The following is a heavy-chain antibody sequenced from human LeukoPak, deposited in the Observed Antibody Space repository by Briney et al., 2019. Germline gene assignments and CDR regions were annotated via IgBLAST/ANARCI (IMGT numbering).Heavy chain of an antibody. CDR2: IIPIFGTA. CDR1: GGTFSIYA. J-gene: IGHJ4*02. Sequence: ASVTVSCTSSGGTFSIYAISWVRQAPGQGLEWMGRIIPIFGTANYAQKFRGRVTITADKSTSTAYMELSSLKSEDTAVYYCVNSRESRADYWGQGTLVTVSS. D-gene: IGHD3-10*01. CDR3: VNSRESRADY. V-gene: IGHV1-69*06.